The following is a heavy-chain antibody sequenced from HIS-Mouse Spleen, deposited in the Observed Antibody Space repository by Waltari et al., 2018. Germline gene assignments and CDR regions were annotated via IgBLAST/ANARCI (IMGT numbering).Heavy chain of an antibody. V-gene: IGHV3-23*01. J-gene: IGHJ4*02. Sequence: TASGFTFSSYAMSWVRQAPGKGLEWVSAISGSGGSTYYADSVKGRFTISRDNSKNTLYLQMNSLRAEDTAVYYCAKDRSSGWYRAVDYWGQGTLVTVSS. D-gene: IGHD6-19*01. CDR3: AKDRSSGWYRAVDY. CDR1: GFTFSSYA. CDR2: ISGSGGST.